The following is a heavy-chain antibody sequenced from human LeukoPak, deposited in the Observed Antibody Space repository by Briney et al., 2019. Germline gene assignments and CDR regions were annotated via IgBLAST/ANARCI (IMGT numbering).Heavy chain of an antibody. CDR3: ARVPISTTARGYFDY. D-gene: IGHD4-17*01. J-gene: IGHJ4*02. CDR1: GGSISNYY. Sequence: SETLSLTCTVSGGSISNYYWSWIRQPPGKGLEWIGYIYYTWSTKYNPSLKSRVTMSVDTSKNKFSLKLNSLTAADTAVYYCARVPISTTARGYFDYWGQGTLVTVSS. CDR2: IYYTWST. V-gene: IGHV4-59*12.